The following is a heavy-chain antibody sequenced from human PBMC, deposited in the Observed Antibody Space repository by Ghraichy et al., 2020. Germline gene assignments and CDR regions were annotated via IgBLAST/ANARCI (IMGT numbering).Heavy chain of an antibody. D-gene: IGHD2-8*01. V-gene: IGHV3-48*01. CDR1: EFGFTGYS. J-gene: IGHJ3*01. Sequence: LSLTCEGSEFGFTGYSMNWVRQAPGGGLEWISYIMTSSKNMSYADSVKGRFTVSRDNAKKMLFLQMNSLRVEDTAIYYCARVSVFAFDLWGPGTMVNVSS. CDR3: ARVSVFAFDL. CDR2: IMTSSKNM.